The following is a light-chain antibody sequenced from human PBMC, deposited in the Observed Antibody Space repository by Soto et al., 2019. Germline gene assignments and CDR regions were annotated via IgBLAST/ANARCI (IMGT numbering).Light chain of an antibody. Sequence: QSVLTQPPSASGTPGQRVTISCSGSSSNIGSNYVYWYQQLPGTAPKLLIYRNIQRPSGVPNRFSGSKSGNSASLAISGLRSEDEADYHCASWDDSLSGHYVFGTGTKLTVL. CDR2: RNI. CDR1: SSNIGSNY. CDR3: ASWDDSLSGHYV. J-gene: IGLJ1*01. V-gene: IGLV1-47*01.